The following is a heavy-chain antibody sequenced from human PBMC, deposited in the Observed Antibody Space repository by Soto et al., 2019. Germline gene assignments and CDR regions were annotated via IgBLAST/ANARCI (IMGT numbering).Heavy chain of an antibody. Sequence: EVQLLESGGGLVKPGGSLRLSCAASGFKFSTFAMSWVRQAPGKGWEWVSSLGDSGTKTYYAASVRGRFIITRNNSKNTVDLQMNSLRAEDTAVYYCAKEFDTSGYYSYYYAMDVWGQGTTVTVSS. D-gene: IGHD3-22*01. V-gene: IGHV3-23*01. CDR3: AKEFDTSGYYSYYYAMDV. CDR2: LGDSGTKT. J-gene: IGHJ6*02. CDR1: GFKFSTFA.